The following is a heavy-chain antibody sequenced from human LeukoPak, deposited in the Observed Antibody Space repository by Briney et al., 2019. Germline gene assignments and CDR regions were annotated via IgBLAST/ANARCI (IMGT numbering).Heavy chain of an antibody. Sequence: RGSLRLSCAASGFTFSSYSMNWVRQAPGKGLEWVSSISSSSSYIYYADSVKGRFTISRDNAKNSLYLQMNSLRAEDTAVYYCARGGTKRITIFGVVIPDAFDIWGQGTMVTVSS. CDR1: GFTFSSYS. CDR2: ISSSSSYI. CDR3: ARGGTKRITIFGVVIPDAFDI. J-gene: IGHJ3*02. V-gene: IGHV3-21*01. D-gene: IGHD3-3*01.